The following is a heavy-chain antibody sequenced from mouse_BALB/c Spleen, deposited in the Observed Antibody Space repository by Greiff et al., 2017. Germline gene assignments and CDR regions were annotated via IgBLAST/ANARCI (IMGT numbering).Heavy chain of an antibody. CDR1: GYTFTSYW. J-gene: IGHJ3*01. D-gene: IGHD2-1*01. V-gene: IGHV1-69*02. Sequence: QVQLQQPGAELVKPGASVKLSCKASGYTFTSYWMHWVKQRPGQGLEWIGEIDPSDSYTNYNQKFKGKATLTVDKSSSTAYMQLRSLTSEDSAVYYCAIYGNYEAYWGQGTLVTVSA. CDR2: IDPSDSYT. CDR3: AIYGNYEAY.